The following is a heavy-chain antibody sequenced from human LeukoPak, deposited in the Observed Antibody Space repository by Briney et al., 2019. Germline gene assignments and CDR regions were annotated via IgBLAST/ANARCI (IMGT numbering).Heavy chain of an antibody. CDR1: GGSFSGYY. CDR2: IFNSGST. V-gene: IGHV4-59*01. D-gene: IGHD2-2*01. Sequence: PSETLSLTCAVYGGSFSGYYWSWIRQPPGKGLELIGYIFNSGSTNYNPSLKSRVTMSLDTSKSQFSLRLNSVTAADTAVYYCAKIVGLPATMAYFDYWGQGILITASS. CDR3: AKIVGLPATMAYFDY. J-gene: IGHJ4*02.